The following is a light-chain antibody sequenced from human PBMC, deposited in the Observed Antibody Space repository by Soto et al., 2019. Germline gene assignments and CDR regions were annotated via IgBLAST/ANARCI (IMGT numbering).Light chain of an antibody. V-gene: IGKV1-5*01. CDR2: EAS. CDR1: QSIGRS. J-gene: IGKJ1*01. CDR3: QQYNSYPWT. Sequence: DIQMTQSPSTLSASVGDRVTITCRASQSIGRSLAWYQQKLGEAPNLLIYEASSLESGVPSRFSGSGSGTEFTLTISSLQPDDFATYYCQQYNSYPWTFGQGTKVDVK.